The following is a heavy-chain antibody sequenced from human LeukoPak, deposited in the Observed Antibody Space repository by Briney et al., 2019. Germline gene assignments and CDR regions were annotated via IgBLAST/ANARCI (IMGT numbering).Heavy chain of an antibody. CDR3: AKDGGFGYYDSSGRHWYFDL. Sequence: SQTLSLTCTVSGGSISSGSYYWSWIRQPAGKGLEWIGRIYTSGSTNYNPSLKSRVTISVDTSKNQFSLKLSPVTAADTAVYYCAKDGGFGYYDSSGRHWYFDLWGRGTVVTVSS. V-gene: IGHV4-61*02. CDR2: IYTSGST. CDR1: GGSISSGSYY. D-gene: IGHD3-22*01. J-gene: IGHJ2*01.